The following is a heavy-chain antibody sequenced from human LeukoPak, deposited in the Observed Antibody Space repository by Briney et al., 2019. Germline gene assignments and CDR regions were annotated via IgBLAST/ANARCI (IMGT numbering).Heavy chain of an antibody. J-gene: IGHJ6*03. CDR2: ISGSGGYT. V-gene: IGHV3-23*01. CDR1: GFSLSIYA. D-gene: IGHD2-15*01. Sequence: GGSLTHSRAASGFSLSIYAMSSVPHAPGGGRECVSAISGSGGYTYYEDSETGRITISRDTSKNTLYLQMNSLRAEDTAVYYCANGSCSGGSCSYYYMDVWGKGTTVTVSS. CDR3: ANGSCSGGSCSYYYMDV.